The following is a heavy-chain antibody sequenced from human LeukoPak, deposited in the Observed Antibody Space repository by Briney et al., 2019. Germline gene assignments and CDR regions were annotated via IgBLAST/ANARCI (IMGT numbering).Heavy chain of an antibody. Sequence: PGRSLRLSCAASGFTFSSYAMHWVRQAPGKGLEWVAVISYDGSNKYYADSVKGRFTISRDNSKNTLYLQMNSLRAEDTAVYYCARVSFWSGPLGYLDYWGQGTLVTVSS. V-gene: IGHV3-30*04. D-gene: IGHD3-3*01. J-gene: IGHJ4*02. CDR3: ARVSFWSGPLGYLDY. CDR1: GFTFSSYA. CDR2: ISYDGSNK.